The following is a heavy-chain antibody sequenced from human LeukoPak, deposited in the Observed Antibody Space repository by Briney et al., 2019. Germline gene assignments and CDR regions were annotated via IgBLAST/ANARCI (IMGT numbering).Heavy chain of an antibody. CDR1: GYIVSEFT. D-gene: IGHD3-22*01. CDR2: FDPEDVET. V-gene: IGHV1-24*01. Sequence: ASVKVSCKVSGYIVSEFTIHWVRQTPGKRLEWTGGFDPEDVETVYSQMFKGRLTLTEDTSTNTAYMELTGLTSADTAIYYCATRSILGYYYHYVDVWGKGTPVTVSS. CDR3: ATRSILGYYYHYVDV. J-gene: IGHJ6*03.